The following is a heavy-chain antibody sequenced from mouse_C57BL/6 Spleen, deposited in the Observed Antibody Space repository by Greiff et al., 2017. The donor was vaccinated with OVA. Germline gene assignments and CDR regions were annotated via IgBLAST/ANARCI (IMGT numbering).Heavy chain of an antibody. V-gene: IGHV1-69*01. CDR2: IDPSDSYT. J-gene: IGHJ4*01. D-gene: IGHD1-1*01. CDR1: GYAFTSYW. CDR3: ARSGSSYAMDY. Sequence: QVHVKQSGAELVRPGTSVKVSCKASGYAFTSYWMHWVKQRPGQGLEWIGEIDPSDSYTNYNQKFKGKSTLTVDKSSSTAYMQLSSLTSEDSAVYYCARSGSSYAMDYWGQGTSVTVSS.